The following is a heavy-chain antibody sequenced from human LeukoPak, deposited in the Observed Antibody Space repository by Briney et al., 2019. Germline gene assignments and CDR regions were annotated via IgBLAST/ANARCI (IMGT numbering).Heavy chain of an antibody. CDR1: GFTFSSYA. J-gene: IGHJ4*02. CDR2: ISGSGAST. CDR3: ARDRGRYYDSRGFYWGYYFDS. V-gene: IGHV3-23*01. D-gene: IGHD3-22*01. Sequence: QPGGSLRLSCAASGFTFSSYAMSWVRQAPGKGLEWVSAISGSGASTYYADSVKGRFTISRDNSKDTLYLQMSSVRVDDTAVYYCARDRGRYYDSRGFYWGYYFDSWGQGILVTVST.